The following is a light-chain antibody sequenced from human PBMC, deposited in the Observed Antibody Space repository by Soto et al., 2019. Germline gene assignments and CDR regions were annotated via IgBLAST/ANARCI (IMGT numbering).Light chain of an antibody. CDR3: QSYDSTLSGYV. CDR1: SSNIGAGYD. J-gene: IGLJ1*01. V-gene: IGLV1-40*01. CDR2: ANN. Sequence: QSVLTQPPSVSGAPGQRVTISCTGSSSNIGAGYDVHWYQQLPGTAPKLLIYANNNRPSGVPDRFAGSKSGTSVSLAITGLQSDDEADYHCQSYDSTLSGYVFGTGTKLTVL.